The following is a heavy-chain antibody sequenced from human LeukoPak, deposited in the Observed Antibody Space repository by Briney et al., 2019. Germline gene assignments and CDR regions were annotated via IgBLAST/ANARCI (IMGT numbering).Heavy chain of an antibody. CDR2: ISGSGGST. J-gene: IGHJ4*02. Sequence: PGGSLRLSCTASGFTFGDYAMSWVRQAPGKGLEWVSAISGSGGSTYYADSVKGRFTISRDNSKNTLYLQMNSLRAEDTAVYYCAKDYDFGVVIAIDYWGQGTLVTVSS. CDR1: GFTFGDYA. CDR3: AKDYDFGVVIAIDY. V-gene: IGHV3-23*01. D-gene: IGHD3-3*01.